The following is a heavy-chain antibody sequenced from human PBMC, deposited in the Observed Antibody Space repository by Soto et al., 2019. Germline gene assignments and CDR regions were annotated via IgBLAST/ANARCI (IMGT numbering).Heavy chain of an antibody. V-gene: IGHV3-30*18. J-gene: IGHJ6*02. D-gene: IGHD4-17*01. CDR2: ISYDGSNK. CDR1: GFTFSNYW. CDR3: AKILQSGDYAYYYYGMDV. Sequence: GGSLRLSCAASGFTFSNYWMNWVRQAPGKGLEWVAVISYDGSNKYYADSVKGRFTISRDNSKNTLYLQMNSLRAEDTAVYYCAKILQSGDYAYYYYGMDVWGQGTTVTVSS.